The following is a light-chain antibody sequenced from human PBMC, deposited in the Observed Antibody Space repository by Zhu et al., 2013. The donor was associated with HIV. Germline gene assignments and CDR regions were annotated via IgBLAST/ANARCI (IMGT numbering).Light chain of an antibody. CDR3: QAWDSNVVV. Sequence: SYELTQPPSLSVSPGQTASITCSGDRLGDKDACWYQQRPGQSPMLLIYQNTRRPSGIAERFSGSNSGNTATLTISGTQAMDEADYYCQAWDSNVVVFGGGTKLTVL. CDR1: RLGDKD. V-gene: IGLV3-1*01. J-gene: IGLJ2*01. CDR2: QNT.